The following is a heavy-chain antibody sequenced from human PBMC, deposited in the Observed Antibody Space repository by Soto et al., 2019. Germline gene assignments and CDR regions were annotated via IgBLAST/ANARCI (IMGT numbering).Heavy chain of an antibody. Sequence: GGSLRLSCVASGFTFSNYGMHWVRQAPGKGLEWVAIVSYNGRKEYYADSVKGRFSISRDNSKNTLYVSAISPQGGSTYYADSVKGRFTISRDDSKNTVYLQMSSLRPDDTAVYYCVNMMIARGAFDFWGQGTLVTVSS. D-gene: IGHD2-8*01. CDR2: VSYNGRKE. CDR3: VKGRFTISRDDSKNTVYLQMSSLRPDDTAVYYCVNMMIARGAFDF. CDR1: GFTFSNYG. V-gene: IGHV3-30*03. J-gene: IGHJ4*02.